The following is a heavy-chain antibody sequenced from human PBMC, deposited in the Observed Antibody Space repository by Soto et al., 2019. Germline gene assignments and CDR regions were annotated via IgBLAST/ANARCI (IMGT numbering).Heavy chain of an antibody. CDR1: GFTFSSYG. CDR3: AKDGNVYSSGWYAPSLDY. D-gene: IGHD6-19*01. J-gene: IGHJ4*02. V-gene: IGHV3-30*18. CDR2: ISYDGSNT. Sequence: QVQLVESGGGVVQPGRSLRLSCAASGFTFSSYGMHWVRQAPGKGLEWVAVISYDGSNTYYADSVKGRFTISRDNSKNTLYLQMNSLIAEDTAVYYCAKDGNVYSSGWYAPSLDYWGQGTLVTVSS.